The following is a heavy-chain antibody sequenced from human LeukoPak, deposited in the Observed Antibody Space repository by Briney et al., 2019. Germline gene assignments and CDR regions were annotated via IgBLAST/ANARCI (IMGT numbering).Heavy chain of an antibody. CDR3: ARVYSMATIGH. D-gene: IGHD5-24*01. V-gene: IGHV4-39*07. CDR2: IYYSGST. J-gene: IGHJ4*02. Sequence: SETLSLTCTVSGGSISSSSYYWGWIRQPPGKGLEWIGSIYYSGSTYYNPSLKSRVTISVDTSKNQFSLKLSSVTAADTAVYYCARVYSMATIGHWGQGTLVTVSS. CDR1: GGSISSSSYY.